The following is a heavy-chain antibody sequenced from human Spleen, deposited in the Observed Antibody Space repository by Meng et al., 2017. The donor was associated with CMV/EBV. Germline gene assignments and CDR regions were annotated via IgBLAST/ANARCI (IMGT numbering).Heavy chain of an antibody. CDR3: ARDAYYDTSGYHVIDTYYGMDV. CDR1: GGTFSSYA. D-gene: IGHD3-22*01. CDR2: ISAYNDDT. Sequence: ASVKVSCKASGGTFSSYAIRWVRQAPGQGLEWMGWISAYNDDTSYAQKFQGRVTMTTDTSTSTASMELRSLRSDDTAVYYCARDAYYDTSGYHVIDTYYGMDVWGQGTTVTVSS. V-gene: IGHV1-18*01. J-gene: IGHJ6*02.